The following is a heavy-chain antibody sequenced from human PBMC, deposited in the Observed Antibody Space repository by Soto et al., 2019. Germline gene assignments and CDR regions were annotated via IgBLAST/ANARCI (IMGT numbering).Heavy chain of an antibody. V-gene: IGHV1-46*01. D-gene: IGHD1-26*01. CDR3: ASSANSGSYYDAFDI. Sequence: QVQLVQSGAEVKKPGASVKVSCKASGYTFTSYYMHWVRQAPGQGLEWMGIINPSGGSTSYAQKFQGRVTMTRDTSTSTVYMELSCLRSEDTAVYYCASSANSGSYYDAFDIWGQGTMVTVSS. J-gene: IGHJ3*02. CDR1: GYTFTSYY. CDR2: INPSGGST.